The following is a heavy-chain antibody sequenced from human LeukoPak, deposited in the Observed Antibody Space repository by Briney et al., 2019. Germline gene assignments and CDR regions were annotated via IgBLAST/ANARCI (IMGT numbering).Heavy chain of an antibody. CDR1: GGSFSGYY. J-gene: IGHJ6*02. D-gene: IGHD3-10*01. CDR2: INHSGST. Sequence: KPSQTLSLTCAVYGGSFSGYYWSWNSQLPGNGLEWIGEINHSGSTNYNPSLKTRVTISVETSKKQFSLKLSSVTAATTAGYYCARASLLKRMVLGVVTPLLNYYYGMDVWGQGTTVTVSS. V-gene: IGHV4-34*01. CDR3: ARASLLKRMVLGVVTPLLNYYYGMDV.